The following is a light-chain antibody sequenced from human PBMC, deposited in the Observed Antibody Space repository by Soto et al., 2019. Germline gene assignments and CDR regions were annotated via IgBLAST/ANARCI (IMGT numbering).Light chain of an antibody. CDR1: QTISSW. CDR3: QQYNSYLRT. Sequence: DIQMTQSPSTLSGSVGDRVTMTCRASQTISSWLAWYQQKPGKAPKLLIYDASSLESGVPSRFSGSGSGTEFTPTISSLQPDDFATYYCQQYNSYLRTFGQGTKVDIK. V-gene: IGKV1-5*01. CDR2: DAS. J-gene: IGKJ1*01.